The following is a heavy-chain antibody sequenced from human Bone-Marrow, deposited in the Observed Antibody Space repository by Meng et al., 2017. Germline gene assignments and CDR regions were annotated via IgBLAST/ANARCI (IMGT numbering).Heavy chain of an antibody. Sequence: QVSRRQPGAGVTKHAASVKVSCKAPGYTFTSYGISWVRQAPGQGLEWMGWISAYNGNTNYAQKLQGRVTMTTDTSTSTAYMALRSLRSDDTAVYYCARDLGGDDWGQGTLVTVSS. V-gene: IGHV1-18*01. J-gene: IGHJ4*02. CDR2: ISAYNGNT. CDR3: ARDLGGDD. D-gene: IGHD3-10*01. CDR1: GYTFTSYG.